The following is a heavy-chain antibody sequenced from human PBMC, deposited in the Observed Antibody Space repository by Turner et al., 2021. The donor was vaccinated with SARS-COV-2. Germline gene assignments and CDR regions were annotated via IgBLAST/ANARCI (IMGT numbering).Heavy chain of an antibody. CDR2: IWNDGSQK. V-gene: IGHV3-33*06. Sequence: QVQLVESGGGVVQPGRSLRLSCAASGITFSSHGMHWVRQAPGKGLEWVAVIWNDGSQKYYADSVKGRFTISRDNSKNMVYLQMNSLRAEDTAVYYCAKSGGMYCSGGSCYSSYFDYWGQGTLVTVSS. D-gene: IGHD2-15*01. CDR3: AKSGGMYCSGGSCYSSYFDY. J-gene: IGHJ4*02. CDR1: GITFSSHG.